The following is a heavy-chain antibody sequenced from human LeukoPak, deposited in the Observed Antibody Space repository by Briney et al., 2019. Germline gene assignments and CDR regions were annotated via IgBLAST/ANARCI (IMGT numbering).Heavy chain of an antibody. D-gene: IGHD1-26*01. V-gene: IGHV4-38-2*02. Sequence: PSETLSLTCAVSGYSIRSDYYWGWIRQPPGKGLEWIGSIYHSGSTYYNPSLKSRVTVSVDTSKKHFSLKLSSVTAADTAVYYCARDSVGATAGAHWFDPWGQGTLVTVSS. CDR2: IYHSGST. J-gene: IGHJ5*02. CDR1: GYSIRSDYY. CDR3: ARDSVGATAGAHWFDP.